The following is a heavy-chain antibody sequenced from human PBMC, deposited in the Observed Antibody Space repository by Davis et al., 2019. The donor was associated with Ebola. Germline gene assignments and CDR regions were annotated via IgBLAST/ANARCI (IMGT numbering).Heavy chain of an antibody. CDR2: IRSKAYGGTT. Sequence: GESLKISCPASGFTIGDYAMNWVRQAPGKGLEWVGFIRSKAYGGTTKYAASVKGRFTISRDDSKSIAYLQMNSLKTEDTAVYYCTRDLKQPPPSYYYGMDVWGQGTTVTVSS. J-gene: IGHJ6*02. D-gene: IGHD6-13*01. CDR3: TRDLKQPPPSYYYGMDV. CDR1: GFTIGDYA. V-gene: IGHV3-49*04.